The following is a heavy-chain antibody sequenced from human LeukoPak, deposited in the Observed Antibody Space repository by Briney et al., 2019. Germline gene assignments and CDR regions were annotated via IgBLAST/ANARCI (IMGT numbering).Heavy chain of an antibody. Sequence: GSLRLSCAASGFTFSSYWMHWVRQAPGKGLVWVSRINSDGSSTSYADSVKGRFTISRDNAKNTLYLQMNSLRAEDTAVYYCARDGAYYDILTGYRGVNYGMDVWGQGTTVTVSS. CDR3: ARDGAYYDILTGYRGVNYGMDV. D-gene: IGHD3-9*01. CDR2: INSDGSST. CDR1: GFTFSSYW. J-gene: IGHJ6*02. V-gene: IGHV3-74*01.